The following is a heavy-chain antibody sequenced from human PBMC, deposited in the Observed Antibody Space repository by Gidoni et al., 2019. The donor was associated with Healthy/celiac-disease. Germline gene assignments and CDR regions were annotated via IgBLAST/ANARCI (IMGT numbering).Heavy chain of an antibody. CDR1: GFTFGDYA. CDR2: IRSKAYGGTT. CDR3: TRYVRGVIILVSFDY. V-gene: IGHV3-49*03. Sequence: EVQLVESGGGLVQPGRSLRLSCTASGFTFGDYAMSWFRQAPGKGLGWVGFIRSKAYGGTTEYAASVKGRFTISRDDSKSIAYLQMNSLKTEDTAVYYCTRYVRGVIILVSFDYWGQGTLVTVSS. D-gene: IGHD3-10*01. J-gene: IGHJ4*02.